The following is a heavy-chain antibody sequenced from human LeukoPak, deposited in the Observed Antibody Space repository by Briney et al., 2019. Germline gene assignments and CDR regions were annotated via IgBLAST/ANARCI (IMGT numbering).Heavy chain of an antibody. V-gene: IGHV3-48*01. D-gene: IGHD3-22*01. CDR2: ISSDTSGI. CDR1: AFSFRTSS. CDR3: ARGNYYDSDVYYYKLHY. Sequence: PGGSLRLSCAASAFSFRTSSMNWVRQAPGKGLEGISYISSDTSGIYYADSVRGRFTIYRDNAKNSLYLQMNSLRVEDTAVYYCARGNYYDSDVYYYKLHYWGQGTLVTVSS. J-gene: IGHJ4*02.